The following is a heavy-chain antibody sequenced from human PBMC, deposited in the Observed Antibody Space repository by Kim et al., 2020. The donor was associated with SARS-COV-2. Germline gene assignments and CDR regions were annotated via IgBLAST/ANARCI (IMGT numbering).Heavy chain of an antibody. CDR3: ARLLGGGSYYDY. J-gene: IGHJ4*02. Sequence: NYAQKVQGRVTMTTDTSTGLAYMELRSLRSDDTAMYYCARLLGGGSYYDYWGQGTLVTVSS. V-gene: IGHV1-18*01. D-gene: IGHD1-26*01.